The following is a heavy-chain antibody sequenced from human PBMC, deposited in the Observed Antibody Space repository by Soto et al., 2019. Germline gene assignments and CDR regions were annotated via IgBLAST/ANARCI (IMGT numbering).Heavy chain of an antibody. CDR1: GYTFSSYG. J-gene: IGHJ6*02. CDR3: ARDDFVVRGVYYYYGMDV. V-gene: IGHV1-18*01. Sequence: QAQLVQSGAEVKKPGASVKVSCKASGYTFSSYGITWVRQAPGQGLEWMAWIRGYNGNTNYAQNLQGRVTMTTDTSTHTAYMELRSLRSDDTAVYYCARDDFVVRGVYYYYGMDVWGQGTTVTVSS. D-gene: IGHD3-10*01. CDR2: IRGYNGNT.